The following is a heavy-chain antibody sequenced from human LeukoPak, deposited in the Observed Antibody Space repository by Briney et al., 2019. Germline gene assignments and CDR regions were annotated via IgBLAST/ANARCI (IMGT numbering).Heavy chain of an antibody. V-gene: IGHV1-8*01. CDR2: MNPNSGNT. J-gene: IGHJ4*02. CDR1: GYTFTSYD. Sequence: ASVKVSCKASGYTFTSYDINWVRQATGQGLEWMGWMNPNSGNTGYAQKFQGRVTTTRNTSISTAYMELSSLRSEDTAVYYCARGEQWLVAIDYWGQGTLVTVSS. CDR3: ARGEQWLVAIDY. D-gene: IGHD6-19*01.